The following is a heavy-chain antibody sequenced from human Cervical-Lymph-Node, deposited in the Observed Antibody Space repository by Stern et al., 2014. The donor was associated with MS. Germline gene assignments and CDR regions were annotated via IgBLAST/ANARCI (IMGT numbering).Heavy chain of an antibody. D-gene: IGHD5-12*01. CDR1: GYSFSSHW. CDR3: VRPGYTFASYDY. V-gene: IGHV5-51*03. J-gene: IGHJ4*02. Sequence: VQLVESGAEVKKSGESLKISCKASGYSFSSHWIGWGRQMPGRGLEWMGVIYPGDSETRYSPSFQGQVTISADKSTGTASLQWRSLKASDTAMYYCVRPGYTFASYDYWGQGTLVTVAS. CDR2: IYPGDSET.